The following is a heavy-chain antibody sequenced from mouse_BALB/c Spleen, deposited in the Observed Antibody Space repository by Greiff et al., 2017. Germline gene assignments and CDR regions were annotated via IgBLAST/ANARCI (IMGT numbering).Heavy chain of an antibody. CDR2: IWSDGST. CDR1: GFSLTSYG. V-gene: IGHV2-6-2*01. D-gene: IGHD1-1*01. Sequence: VKVVESGPDLVAPSQSLSITCTVSGFSLTSYGVHWVRQPPGKGLEWLVVIWSDGSTTYNSALKSRLSISKDNSKSQVFLKMNSLQTDDTAMYYCARHGTTVVEGAMDYWGQGTSVTVSS. J-gene: IGHJ4*01. CDR3: ARHGTTVVEGAMDY.